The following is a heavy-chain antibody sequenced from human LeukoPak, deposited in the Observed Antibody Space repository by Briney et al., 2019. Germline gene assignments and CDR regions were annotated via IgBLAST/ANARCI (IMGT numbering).Heavy chain of an antibody. CDR3: ANNPAVAGY. J-gene: IGHJ4*02. Sequence: GGSLRLSCAASGVTFSSSAMSWVRQAPGKGLEWVSAISNNGGYTYYADSVQGRFTISRDNSKNTLSLQMNSLRAEDTAVYYCANNPAVAGYWGQGTLVTVSS. CDR1: GVTFSSSA. D-gene: IGHD6-19*01. V-gene: IGHV3-23*01. CDR2: ISNNGGYT.